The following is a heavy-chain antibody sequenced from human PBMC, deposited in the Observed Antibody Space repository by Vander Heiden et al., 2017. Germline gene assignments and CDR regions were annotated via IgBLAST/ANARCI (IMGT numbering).Heavy chain of an antibody. Sequence: EVQLLAYGGGLVQPGGSLRLSCAASGFNFSSYAMSWLPQVPGKGLEWVAAISGSGGSTYYADSGKGRFTISRDNSKNTLYLQMNSLRAEDTAVYYCAKARVSSWYCDYWGQGTLVTVSS. CDR3: AKARVSSWYCDY. V-gene: IGHV3-23*01. CDR1: GFNFSSYA. J-gene: IGHJ4*02. CDR2: ISGSGGST. D-gene: IGHD6-13*01.